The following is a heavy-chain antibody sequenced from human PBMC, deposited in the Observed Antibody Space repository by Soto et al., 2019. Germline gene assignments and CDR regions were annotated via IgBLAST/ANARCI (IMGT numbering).Heavy chain of an antibody. CDR1: GGSFSCYY. V-gene: IGHV4-34*01. J-gene: IGHJ5*02. D-gene: IGHD3-10*01. CDR2: INHSGST. CDR3: ARGMTGIIRGWFDP. Sequence: SETLSLTCAVYGGSFSCYYWIWIRQPPGKGLEWIGEINHSGSTNYNPSLKSRVTISVDTSKNQFSLKLSSVTAADTAVYYCARGMTGIIRGWFDPWGQGTLVTVSS.